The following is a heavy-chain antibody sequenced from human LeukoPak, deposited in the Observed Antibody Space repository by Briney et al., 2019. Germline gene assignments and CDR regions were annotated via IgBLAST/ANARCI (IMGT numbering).Heavy chain of an antibody. CDR1: GFTFRSYT. CDR2: IRSGSGYI. J-gene: IGHJ4*02. V-gene: IGHV3-21*01. CDR3: ARICLYPGNTSGWAHDFDY. Sequence: GASRRPSCAPSGFTFRSYTMNWARQAPGKGLEWIPVIRSGSGYISYADSVKGRFTISKDNAKNSQYLQMNRLRVEDTAVYYCARICLYPGNTSGWAHDFDYWGQGTLVTVSS. D-gene: IGHD6-19*01.